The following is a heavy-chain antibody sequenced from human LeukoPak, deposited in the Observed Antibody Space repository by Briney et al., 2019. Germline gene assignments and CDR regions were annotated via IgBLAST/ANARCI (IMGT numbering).Heavy chain of an antibody. Sequence: GGSLRLSCAASGFTFSSYWMSWVRQAPGKGLEWVANIKQDGSEKYYVDSVKGRFTISRDNAKNSMYLQMNSLRAEDTAVYYCARDHRYYYDSSGYYPNWFDPWGQGTLVTVSS. CDR2: IKQDGSEK. D-gene: IGHD3-22*01. CDR3: ARDHRYYYDSSGYYPNWFDP. CDR1: GFTFSSYW. V-gene: IGHV3-7*01. J-gene: IGHJ5*02.